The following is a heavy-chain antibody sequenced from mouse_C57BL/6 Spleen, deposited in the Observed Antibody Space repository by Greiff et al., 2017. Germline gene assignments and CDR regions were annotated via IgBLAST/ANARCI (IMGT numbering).Heavy chain of an antibody. V-gene: IGHV1-69*01. D-gene: IGHD2-1*01. CDR3: ATYGNYSWG. Sequence: VQLQQPGAELVMPGASVKLSCKASGYTFTSYWMHWVKQRPGQGLEWIGEIDPSDSYTNYNQKFKGKSTLTVDKSSSTAYMQLSSLTSEDSAVYYCATYGNYSWGWGQGTTLTVSS. CDR2: IDPSDSYT. J-gene: IGHJ2*01. CDR1: GYTFTSYW.